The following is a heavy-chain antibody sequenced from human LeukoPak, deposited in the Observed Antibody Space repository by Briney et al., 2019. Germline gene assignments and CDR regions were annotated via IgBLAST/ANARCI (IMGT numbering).Heavy chain of an antibody. Sequence: PGGSPRLSCAASGFTFSSYSMNRVRQAPGKGLEWVSSISSTSSYIYYADSVKGRFTISRDNAKNSLYLQMNSLRAEDTDVYYCARVVSDYDILTGYYIPTCFDYWGQGTLVTVSS. CDR1: GFTFSSYS. CDR2: ISSTSSYI. CDR3: ARVVSDYDILTGYYIPTCFDY. J-gene: IGHJ4*02. V-gene: IGHV3-21*01. D-gene: IGHD3-9*01.